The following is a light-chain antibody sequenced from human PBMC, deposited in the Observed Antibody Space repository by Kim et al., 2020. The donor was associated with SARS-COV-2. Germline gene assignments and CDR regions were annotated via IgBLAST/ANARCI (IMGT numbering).Light chain of an antibody. CDR1: QSVSSY. Sequence: EIVLTQSPATLSLSPGERATLSCRASQSVSSYLAWYQQKPGQAPRLLIYDASNRATGIPARFSGSGSGTDFTLTIRSLEPEDFAVYYCQQRSFGQGTRLEIK. V-gene: IGKV3-11*01. CDR3: QQRS. CDR2: DAS. J-gene: IGKJ5*01.